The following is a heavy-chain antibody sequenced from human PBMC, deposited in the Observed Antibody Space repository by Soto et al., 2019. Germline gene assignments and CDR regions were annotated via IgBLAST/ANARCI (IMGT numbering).Heavy chain of an antibody. J-gene: IGHJ4*02. Sequence: QVQLQESGPGLVKPSQTLSLTCNVSGGSISSHDYYWNWIRQHPGKGLEWIGYMYSNRSTYYNPSIKSRVIISVDRSKHQFSLSLSSVTVPDTAVYYCARVPSSNNAADSWGQGTLVTVSS. CDR2: MYSNRST. D-gene: IGHD4-4*01. V-gene: IGHV4-31*03. CDR3: ARVPSSNNAADS. CDR1: GGSISSHDYY.